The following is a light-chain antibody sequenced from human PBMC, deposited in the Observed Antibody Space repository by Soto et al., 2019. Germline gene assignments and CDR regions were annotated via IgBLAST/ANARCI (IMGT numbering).Light chain of an antibody. J-gene: IGKJ3*01. CDR3: QQYYSTPFT. V-gene: IGKV4-1*01. CDR1: RSVLYSSNNKNY. CDR2: WAS. Sequence: DIVMTQSPDSLAVSLGERATINCKSSRSVLYSSNNKNYLAWYQQKPGQPPKLLIYWASTRESGVPDRFSGSGSGIDFILTINSLQVEDVAVYYCQQYYSTPFTFGPGTKVDI.